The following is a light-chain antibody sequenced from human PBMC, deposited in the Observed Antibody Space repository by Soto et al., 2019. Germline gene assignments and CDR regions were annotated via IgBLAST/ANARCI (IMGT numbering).Light chain of an antibody. CDR2: WAS. Sequence: DIVMIQSPDSLAVSLGETATINCKSSQSILYNTNNKNYLAWYQQKPGQPPKLLIYWASTRASGVHDRFSGSGSGTDFTLTISRVQAEDVAIYFCHQHFTIPITFGPGTKVEI. CDR3: HQHFTIPIT. J-gene: IGKJ3*01. CDR1: QSILYNTNNKNY. V-gene: IGKV4-1*01.